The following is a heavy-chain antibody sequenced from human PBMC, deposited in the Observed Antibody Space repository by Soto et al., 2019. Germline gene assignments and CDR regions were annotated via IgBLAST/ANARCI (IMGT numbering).Heavy chain of an antibody. V-gene: IGHV3-30*18. CDR1: GFTFSSYG. CDR3: AKDYYYDRSGYYYDFDY. D-gene: IGHD3-22*01. CDR2: ISYDGSNK. J-gene: IGHJ4*02. Sequence: GGSLRLSCAASGFTFSSYGMHWVRQAPGKGLEWVAVISYDGSNKYYADSVKGRFTISRDNSKNTLYLKMNSLRAEDTAVYYCAKDYYYDRSGYYYDFDYWGQGTLVTVSS.